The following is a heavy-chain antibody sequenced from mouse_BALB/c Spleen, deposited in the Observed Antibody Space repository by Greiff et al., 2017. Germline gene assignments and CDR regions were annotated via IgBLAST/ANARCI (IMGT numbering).Heavy chain of an antibody. CDR2: IRLKSDNYAT. CDR1: GFTFSSYW. Sequence: EVQGVESGGGLVQPGGSMKLSCVASGFTFSSYWMSWVRQSPEKGLEWVAEIRLKSDNYATHYAESVKGKFTISRDDSKSRLYLQMNSLRAEDTGIYYCTSYTAWFAYWGQGTLVTVSA. J-gene: IGHJ3*01. V-gene: IGHV6-6*02. D-gene: IGHD1-1*01. CDR3: TSYTAWFAY.